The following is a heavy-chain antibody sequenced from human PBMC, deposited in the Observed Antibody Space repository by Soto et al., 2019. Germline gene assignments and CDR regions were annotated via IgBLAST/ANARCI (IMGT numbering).Heavy chain of an antibody. CDR1: GFTFSNYW. CDR2: INTDGSST. J-gene: IGHJ4*02. Sequence: EVQLVESGGGLVQPGGSLRLSCVASGFTFSNYWMHWVRQAPGKGLVWVSRINTDGSSTNYADSVKGRFTISRDNAKNMVYLQMNSLRVEDTAVYYCVRDNWNSYWGQGTLVTVSS. V-gene: IGHV3-74*01. D-gene: IGHD1-7*01. CDR3: VRDNWNSY.